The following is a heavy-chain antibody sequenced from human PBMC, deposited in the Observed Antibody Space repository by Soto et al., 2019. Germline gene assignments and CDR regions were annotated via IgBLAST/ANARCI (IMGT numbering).Heavy chain of an antibody. J-gene: IGHJ3*02. CDR2: INRDGSTT. CDR3: VRDGSGSAFGI. Sequence: EVQLVESGGGLVQPGGSLRLSCAASGFTFSSYWTHWVRQAPGKGLVWVSRINRDGSTTSYADSVKGRFTISRDNAKNTRYLQMNSLRAEDTAVYYCVRDGSGSAFGIWGQGTMVTVSS. CDR1: GFTFSSYW. V-gene: IGHV3-74*01. D-gene: IGHD3-10*01.